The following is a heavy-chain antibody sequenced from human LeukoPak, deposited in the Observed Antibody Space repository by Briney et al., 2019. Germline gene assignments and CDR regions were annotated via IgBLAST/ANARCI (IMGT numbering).Heavy chain of an antibody. CDR1: GYSISSSNW. V-gene: IGHV4-28*05. CDR2: IYYSGSI. Sequence: SDTLSLTCAVSGYSISSSNWWGWIRQPPGKGLEWIGYIYYSGSIYYNPSLKSRVTMSVDTSKNQFSLKLSSVTAADTAVYYCARCRPRYYYYMDVWGKGTTVTVSS. CDR3: ARCRPRYYYYMDV. J-gene: IGHJ6*03. D-gene: IGHD1-14*01.